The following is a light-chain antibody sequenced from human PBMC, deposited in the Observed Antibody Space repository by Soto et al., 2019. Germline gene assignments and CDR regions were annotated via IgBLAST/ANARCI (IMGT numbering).Light chain of an antibody. CDR1: QSVVSY. J-gene: IGKJ1*01. CDR3: QQYGSSPWT. CDR2: DAS. V-gene: IGKV3-11*01. Sequence: EIVLRQSPVTQYLSPGERATLSCRASQSVVSYLAWYQQKPGQAPRLLIYDASYRATGIPARFSGSGSGTNFTPTISSLQPEDFAVYCYQQYGSSPWTFGQGTKVDIK.